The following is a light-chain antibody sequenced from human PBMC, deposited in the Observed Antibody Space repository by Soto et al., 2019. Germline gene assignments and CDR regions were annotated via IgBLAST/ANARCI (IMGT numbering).Light chain of an antibody. CDR1: RNINRL. Sequence: DIQMTEAVAILSASVGDRVTITCRASRNINRLLAWYQQKPGKAPKLLIYSASTLESGVPSRFSGSGSGTEFALTIGSLQPDDFGTYYCQQYEYFWTFGQGTKV. J-gene: IGKJ1*01. CDR3: QQYEYFWT. CDR2: SAS. V-gene: IGKV1-5*01.